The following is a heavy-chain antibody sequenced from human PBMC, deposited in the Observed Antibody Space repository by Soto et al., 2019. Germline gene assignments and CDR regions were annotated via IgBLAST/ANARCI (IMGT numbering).Heavy chain of an antibody. J-gene: IGHJ6*02. CDR3: PRLQFCDFWSGSVPMDV. CDR1: GGSVSSGSHQ. Sequence: SETLSLTGTVSGGSVSSGSHQWSCIRQSPGKGLEWIGYIYYTGSTNYNPSIKSRGTISVDTSKNQFSLKLTSVTAADTALYFCPRLQFCDFWSGSVPMDVWGQGTTVTVSS. V-gene: IGHV4-61*01. CDR2: IYYTGST. D-gene: IGHD3-3*01.